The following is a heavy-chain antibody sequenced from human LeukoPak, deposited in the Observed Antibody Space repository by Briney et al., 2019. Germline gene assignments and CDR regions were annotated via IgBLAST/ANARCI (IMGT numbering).Heavy chain of an antibody. Sequence: PSETLSLTCAVYGGSFSGYYWSWIRQPPGKGLEWIGEINHSGSTNYNPSLKSRVTISVDTSKNQFSLKLSSVTAADTAVYYCARWGRGTGFDYWGQGTLATVSS. CDR1: GGSFSGYY. CDR2: INHSGST. J-gene: IGHJ4*02. CDR3: ARWGRGTGFDY. D-gene: IGHD7-27*01. V-gene: IGHV4-34*01.